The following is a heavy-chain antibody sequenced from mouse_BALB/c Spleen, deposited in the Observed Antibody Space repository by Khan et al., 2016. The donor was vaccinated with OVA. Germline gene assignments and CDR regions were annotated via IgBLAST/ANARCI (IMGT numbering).Heavy chain of an antibody. V-gene: IGHV5-6-5*01. CDR3: ARDYWFAY. CDR1: GFTFSNYG. CDR2: ISSGDTT. J-gene: IGHJ3*01. Sequence: EVELVESGGGLVQPGGSLKLSCAASGFTFSNYGVSWVRQTPEKRLEWVASISSGDTTYYPDSVKGRFTISRDNARNILYLQMSSLRSEDTAMYYCARDYWFAYGGQGTLVTVSA.